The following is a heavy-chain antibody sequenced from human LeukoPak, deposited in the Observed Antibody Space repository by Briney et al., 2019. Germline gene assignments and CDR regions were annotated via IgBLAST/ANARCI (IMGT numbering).Heavy chain of an antibody. V-gene: IGHV3-30*02. D-gene: IGHD3-10*01. CDR1: GFIFSSYG. CDR2: IRFDGSNK. CDR3: AKDRRGTVVRGPIMQTRDYYFEY. Sequence: GGSLRLSCAASGFIFSSYGMHWVRQAPGKGPEWVAFIRFDGSNKYYADSVKGRFTISRDNSKSTLYLQMNSLRAEDTAVYYCAKDRRGTVVRGPIMQTRDYYFEYWGQGTLVTVSS. J-gene: IGHJ4*02.